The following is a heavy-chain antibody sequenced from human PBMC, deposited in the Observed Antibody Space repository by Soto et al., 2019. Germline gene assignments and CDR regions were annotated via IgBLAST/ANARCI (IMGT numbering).Heavy chain of an antibody. CDR2: ISYDGTDK. D-gene: IGHD2-21*01. CDR1: GFAFSTYG. J-gene: IGHJ5*02. V-gene: IGHV3-30*18. Sequence: QVHLVESGGGVVQPGRSLTISCVGSGFAFSTYGMHWVRQAPAKGLEWVALISYDGTDKYYADSVKGRFSISRDNSKQTRSLQMDSLRPEDTAVYYCAKDFGACSDSWGQGTLVNVSS. CDR3: AKDFGACSDS.